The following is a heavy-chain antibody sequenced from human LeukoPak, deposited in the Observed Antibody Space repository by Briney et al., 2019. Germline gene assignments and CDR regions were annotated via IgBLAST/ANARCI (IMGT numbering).Heavy chain of an antibody. CDR1: GYTFTSYA. Sequence: GASVKVSCKASGYTFTSYAISWVRQAPGQGLEWMGGIIPIFGTANYAQKFQGRVTITADESTSTAYMELSSLRSEDAAVYYCARVGDSSGNIDYWGQGTLVTVSS. CDR3: ARVGDSSGNIDY. CDR2: IIPIFGTA. J-gene: IGHJ4*02. D-gene: IGHD6-19*01. V-gene: IGHV1-69*13.